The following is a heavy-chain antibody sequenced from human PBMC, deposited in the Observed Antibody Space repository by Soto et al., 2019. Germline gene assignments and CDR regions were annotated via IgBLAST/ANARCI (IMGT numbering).Heavy chain of an antibody. CDR3: ARAYYYDSSGYYLDY. Sequence: ASVKVSCKASGYTFTSYYMHWVRQAPGQGLEWMGIINPSGGSTSYAQKFQGRVTMTRDTSTSTVYMELSSLRSEDAAVYYCARAYYYDSSGYYLDYWGQGTLVTVSS. J-gene: IGHJ4*02. D-gene: IGHD3-22*01. CDR1: GYTFTSYY. V-gene: IGHV1-46*01. CDR2: INPSGGST.